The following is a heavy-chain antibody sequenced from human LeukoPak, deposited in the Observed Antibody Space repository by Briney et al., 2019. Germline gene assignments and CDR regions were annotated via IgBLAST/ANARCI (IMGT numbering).Heavy chain of an antibody. CDR1: GGSISSYY. Sequence: PSETLSLTCTVSGGSISSYYWSWIRQPPGKGLEWIGYIYYSGSTNYNPSLKSRVTISVDTSKNQFSLKLSSVTAADTAVYYCARSSISYWFDPWGQGTVVTVCS. CDR3: ARSSISYWFDP. CDR2: IYYSGST. D-gene: IGHD6-19*01. V-gene: IGHV4-59*01. J-gene: IGHJ5*02.